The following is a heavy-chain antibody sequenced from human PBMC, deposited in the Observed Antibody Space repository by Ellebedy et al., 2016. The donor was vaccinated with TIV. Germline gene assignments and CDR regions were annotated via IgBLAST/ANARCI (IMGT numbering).Heavy chain of an antibody. CDR2: ISNTGGST. CDR1: GFTFSNYA. V-gene: IGHV3-23*01. Sequence: GESLKISCAASGFTFSNYAMSWVRQAPGKGLEWVSAISNTGGSTYYADSVKGRFIISRDNSKKTLYLQMNSLRAEDTAVYYCAKGRGGGSDTSAPRYYFDYWGLGTLVTVSS. CDR3: AKGRGGGSDTSAPRYYFDY. J-gene: IGHJ4*02. D-gene: IGHD3-22*01.